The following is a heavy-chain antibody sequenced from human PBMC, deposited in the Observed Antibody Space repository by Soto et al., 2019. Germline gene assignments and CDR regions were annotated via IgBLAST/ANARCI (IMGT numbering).Heavy chain of an antibody. J-gene: IGHJ6*02. CDR3: AKSRSRAVAKLYYYYGMDV. D-gene: IGHD6-19*01. CDR2: ISYDGSNK. V-gene: IGHV3-30*18. CDR1: GFTFSSYG. Sequence: RRLSCAASGFTFSSYGMHWVRQAPGKGLEWVAVISYDGSNKYYADSVKGRFTISRDNSKNTLYLQMNSLRAEDTAVYYCAKSRSRAVAKLYYYYGMDVWGQGTTVTVSS.